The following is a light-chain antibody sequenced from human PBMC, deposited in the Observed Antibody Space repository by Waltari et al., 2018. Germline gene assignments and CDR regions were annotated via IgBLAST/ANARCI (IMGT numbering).Light chain of an antibody. J-gene: IGKJ1*01. CDR2: WAS. CDR3: QQYNTSPWT. Sequence: DIVMTQSPDSLAVSLGERATINCKSSQSVLYSSDNKNNLAWYQQKPGQPPKLLMYWASTRESGVPDRVSVSGSGTDFTLTISSLQAEDVAVYYCQQYNTSPWTFGQGTKVEIK. CDR1: QSVLYSSDNKNN. V-gene: IGKV4-1*01.